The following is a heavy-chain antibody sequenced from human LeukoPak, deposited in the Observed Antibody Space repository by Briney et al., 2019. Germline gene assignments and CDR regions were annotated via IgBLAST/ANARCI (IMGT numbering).Heavy chain of an antibody. CDR1: GYTFTSHY. CDR2: INPSGGGA. CDR3: AREGMFYDYVSGTYPYFDF. Sequence: ASVKVSCKASGYTFTSHYMHWVRQAPGQGLEWMGVINPSGGGANYGQTFQGRVTMTRDTSTSTVYMELSSLRSEDSAVYYCAREGMFYDYVSGTYPYFDFWGQGTLVIVSS. J-gene: IGHJ4*02. D-gene: IGHD3-16*02. V-gene: IGHV1-46*01.